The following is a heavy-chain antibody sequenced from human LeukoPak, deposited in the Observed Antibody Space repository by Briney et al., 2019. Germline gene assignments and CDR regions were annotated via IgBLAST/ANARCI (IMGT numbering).Heavy chain of an antibody. Sequence: PGGSLRLPCTASGFTFGDYAMSWFRQAPGKGLEWVSSISGSGGSTYYADSVKGRFTISRDNSKNTLYLQMSSLRAEDTALYYCAKSRWIQLWLGAFDIWGQGTMVTVSS. J-gene: IGHJ3*02. CDR2: ISGSGGST. V-gene: IGHV3-23*01. CDR3: AKSRWIQLWLGAFDI. D-gene: IGHD5-18*01. CDR1: GFTFGDYA.